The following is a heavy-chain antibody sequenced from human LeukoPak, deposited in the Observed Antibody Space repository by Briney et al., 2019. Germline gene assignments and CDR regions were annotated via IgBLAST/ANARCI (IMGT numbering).Heavy chain of an antibody. Sequence: SETLSLTCTVSGGSISGYYWSWIRQPPGKGLEWIGYIYYSGSTNYNPSLKSRVTISVDTSKNQFSLKLNSVTAADTAVYYCARSDSSGYFPTDYWGQGTLVPVSS. CDR3: ARSDSSGYFPTDY. J-gene: IGHJ4*02. CDR2: IYYSGST. CDR1: GGSISGYY. D-gene: IGHD3-22*01. V-gene: IGHV4-59*01.